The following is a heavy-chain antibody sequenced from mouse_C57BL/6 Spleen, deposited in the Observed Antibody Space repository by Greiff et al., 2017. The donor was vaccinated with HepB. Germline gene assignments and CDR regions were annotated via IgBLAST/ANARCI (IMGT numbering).Heavy chain of an antibody. CDR2: ISYDGSN. CDR1: GYSITSGYY. V-gene: IGHV3-6*01. CDR3: AREGDASPYFDY. D-gene: IGHD6-1*01. Sequence: EVQLQESGPGLVKPSQSLSLTCSVTGYSITSGYYWNWIRQFPGNKLEWMGYISYDGSNNYNPSLKNRISITRDTSKNQFFLKLNSVTTEDTATYYCAREGDASPYFDYWGQGTTRTVSS. J-gene: IGHJ2*01.